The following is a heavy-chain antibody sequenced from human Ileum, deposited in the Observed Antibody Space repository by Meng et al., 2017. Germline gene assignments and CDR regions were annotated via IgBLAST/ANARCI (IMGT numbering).Heavy chain of an antibody. V-gene: IGHV4-34*01. CDR2: INHSGST. D-gene: IGHD6-19*01. CDR1: GGSFSANY. CDR3: VSERRRSYFFDY. Sequence: QVQLQQWGAGLLKPSETLSRTCGVYGGSFSANYWTWIREPRGKGLEWIGEINHSGSTNYKPSLKGRVTISVDTSKKQFSLKLSSVTAADTAIYYCVSERRRSYFFDYWGQGTLVTVSS. J-gene: IGHJ4*02.